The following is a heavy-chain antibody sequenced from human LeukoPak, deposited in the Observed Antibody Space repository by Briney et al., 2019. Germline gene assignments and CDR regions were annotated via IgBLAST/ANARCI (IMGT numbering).Heavy chain of an antibody. CDR1: GGSISSSSYY. J-gene: IGHJ4*02. D-gene: IGHD5-24*01. CDR3: TRALGWLQLEGADY. CDR2: IYYSGST. Sequence: SETLSLTCTVSGGSISSSSYYWGWIRQPPGKGLEWIGSIYYSGSTYYNPSLKSRVTISVDTSKNQFPLKLSSVTAADMAVYYCTRALGWLQLEGADYWGQGTLVTVSS. V-gene: IGHV4-39*01.